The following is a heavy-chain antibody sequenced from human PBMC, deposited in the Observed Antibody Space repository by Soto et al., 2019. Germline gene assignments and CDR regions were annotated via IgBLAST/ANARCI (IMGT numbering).Heavy chain of an antibody. CDR1: GFTFRNFA. CDR3: GEGGEESVNEQLPGEC. CDR2: ISGSGRMT. V-gene: IGHV3-23*01. J-gene: IGHJ4*01. D-gene: IGHD3-10*01. Sequence: PGGSLRLSCAASGFTFRNFAMTWVRQAPGKGLEWVSGISGSGRMTYYAHSVKGHFTISRDNSKNTLYLQMNSLRAEATAVYYWGEGGEESVNEQLPGECRGRGTVVTVSS.